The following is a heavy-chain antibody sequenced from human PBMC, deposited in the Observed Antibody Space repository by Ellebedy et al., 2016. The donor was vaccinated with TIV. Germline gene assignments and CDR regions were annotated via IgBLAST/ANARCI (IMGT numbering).Heavy chain of an antibody. Sequence: GESLKISXAASGFIFSNYAMSWVRQAPGKGLEWVSAISNNADNTPYADSVKGRFTISRDQSKNTLYLQMNSLRAEDTAVYFCAKCFGTCQYANFDYWGQGALVTVSS. V-gene: IGHV3-23*01. D-gene: IGHD2-2*01. CDR2: ISNNADNT. CDR1: GFIFSNYA. CDR3: AKCFGTCQYANFDY. J-gene: IGHJ4*02.